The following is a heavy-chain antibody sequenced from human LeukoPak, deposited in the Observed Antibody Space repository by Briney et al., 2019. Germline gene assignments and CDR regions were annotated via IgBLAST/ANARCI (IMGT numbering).Heavy chain of an antibody. D-gene: IGHD3-3*01. CDR2: IWYDGSNK. Sequence: GGSLRLSCAASGFTFSSYGMHWVRQAPGKGLEWVAVIWYDGSNKYYADSVKGRFTISRDNSKNTLYLQMNSLRAEDTAVYYCASDHRTYYDFWSGRSSYYFDYWGQGTLVTVSS. CDR3: ASDHRTYYDFWSGRSSYYFDY. V-gene: IGHV3-33*01. CDR1: GFTFSSYG. J-gene: IGHJ4*02.